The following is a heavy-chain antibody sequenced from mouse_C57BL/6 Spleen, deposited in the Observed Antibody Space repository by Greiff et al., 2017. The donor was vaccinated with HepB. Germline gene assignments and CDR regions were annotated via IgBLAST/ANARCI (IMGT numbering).Heavy chain of an antibody. J-gene: IGHJ4*01. CDR3: ARMVTGNYYAMDY. Sequence: QVQLKQSGAELAKPGASVKLSCKASGYTFTSYWMHWVKQRPGQGLEWIGYINPSSGYTKYNQKFKDKATLTADKSSSTAYMQLSSLTYEDSAVYYCARMVTGNYYAMDYWGQGTSVTVSS. D-gene: IGHD2-2*01. CDR1: GYTFTSYW. CDR2: INPSSGYT. V-gene: IGHV1-7*01.